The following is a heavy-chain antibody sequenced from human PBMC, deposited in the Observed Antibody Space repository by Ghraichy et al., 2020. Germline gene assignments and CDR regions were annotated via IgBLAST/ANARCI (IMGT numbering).Heavy chain of an antibody. CDR1: GFTFSSYA. J-gene: IGHJ4*02. CDR2: ISGSGGST. CDR3: AKGRWELLKAPKFDY. D-gene: IGHD1-26*01. V-gene: IGHV3-23*01. Sequence: GGSLRLSCAASGFTFSSYAMSWVRQAPGKGLEWVSAISGSGGSTYYADSVKGRFTISRDNSKNTLYLQMNSLGAEDTAVYYCAKGRWELLKAPKFDYWGQGTLVTVSS.